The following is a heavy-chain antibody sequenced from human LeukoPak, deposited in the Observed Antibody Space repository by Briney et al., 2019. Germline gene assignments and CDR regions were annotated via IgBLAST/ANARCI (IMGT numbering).Heavy chain of an antibody. Sequence: VASVKVSCKASGYTFTSYDIIWVRQAPGQGLEGMGWISAYNGNTNYAQKLQGRVTMTTDSSTSTVYMELRSLRSDDTAVYYCARXTVVTRYGDYWGQGTLVTVSS. CDR2: ISAYNGNT. D-gene: IGHD4-23*01. CDR1: GYTFTSYD. J-gene: IGHJ4*02. V-gene: IGHV1-18*01. CDR3: ARXTVVTRYGDY.